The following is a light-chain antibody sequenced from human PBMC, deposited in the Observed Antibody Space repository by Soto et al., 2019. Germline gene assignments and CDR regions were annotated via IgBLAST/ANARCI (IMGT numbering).Light chain of an antibody. V-gene: IGLV2-14*01. J-gene: IGLJ1*01. Sequence: QSALTQPASVSGAPGQSITISCTGTSSDVGAYNFVSWYQQHPGKAPKLMIYWVTNRPSGVSNRFSGSKSGNTASLTISGLQAEDEADYYCNSYTRSSRYVFGTGTKLTVL. CDR3: NSYTRSSRYV. CDR2: WVT. CDR1: SSDVGAYNF.